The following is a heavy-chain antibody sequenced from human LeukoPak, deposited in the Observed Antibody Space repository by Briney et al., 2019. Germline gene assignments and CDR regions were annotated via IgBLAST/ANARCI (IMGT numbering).Heavy chain of an antibody. Sequence: ASVKVSCKASGYTFTSYGISWVRQAPGQGLEWMGWISAYNGNTNYAQKLQGRVTMTTDTSTSTAYMELRGLRSDDTAVYYCARVSYPWNYFDYWGQGTLVTVSS. CDR3: ARVSYPWNYFDY. J-gene: IGHJ4*02. V-gene: IGHV1-18*01. CDR1: GYTFTSYG. CDR2: ISAYNGNT. D-gene: IGHD2-2*01.